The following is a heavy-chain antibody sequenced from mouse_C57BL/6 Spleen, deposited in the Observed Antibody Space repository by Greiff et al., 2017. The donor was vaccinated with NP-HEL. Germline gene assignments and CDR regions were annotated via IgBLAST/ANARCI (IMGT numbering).Heavy chain of an antibody. CDR3: SRGRGVLLFAY. CDR2: IYPGDGDT. J-gene: IGHJ3*01. D-gene: IGHD2-14*01. Sequence: VQLQQSGPELVKPGASVKISCKASGYAFSSSWMNWVKQRPGKGLEWIGRIYPGDGDTNYNGKFKGKATLTADKSSSTAYMQLSSLTSEDSAVYCWSRGRGVLLFAYRGQGTLVPVSA. V-gene: IGHV1-82*01. CDR1: GYAFSSSW.